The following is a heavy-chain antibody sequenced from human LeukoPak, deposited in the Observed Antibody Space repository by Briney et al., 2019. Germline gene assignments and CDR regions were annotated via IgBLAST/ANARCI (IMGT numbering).Heavy chain of an antibody. D-gene: IGHD3-22*01. CDR2: TYYSGST. Sequence: SETLSLTCTVSGGSISSYYWSWIRQPAGKGLEWIGYTYYSGSTNYNPSLKSRVTISVDTSKNQFSLKLSSVTAADTAVYYCAGVYYYDSSGYQEGWGQGTLVTVSS. CDR3: AGVYYYDSSGYQEG. V-gene: IGHV4-59*01. J-gene: IGHJ4*02. CDR1: GGSISSYY.